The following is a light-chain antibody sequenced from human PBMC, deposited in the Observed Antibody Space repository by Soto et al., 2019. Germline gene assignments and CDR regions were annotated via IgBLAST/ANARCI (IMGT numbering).Light chain of an antibody. CDR1: SSDIGTYKY. CDR2: EVT. CDR3: SSYRSFSSVVL. Sequence: QSALSQPASVSGSPGQSITISCTGTSSDIGTYKYVSWYQQHPGKAPKLMIYEVTNRPSGVSNRFSGSKSGNTASLTISGLQAEDEAHYYCSSYRSFSSVVLFGGGTKLTVL. V-gene: IGLV2-14*01. J-gene: IGLJ2*01.